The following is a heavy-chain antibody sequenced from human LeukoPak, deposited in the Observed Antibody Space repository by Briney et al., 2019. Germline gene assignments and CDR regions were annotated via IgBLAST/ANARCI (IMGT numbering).Heavy chain of an antibody. D-gene: IGHD6-6*01. Sequence: PSETLSLTCTVSGGSISGSSYYWGWIRQPPGKGLEWIGSIYYSGSTYYNPSLKSRVTISVDTSKNQFSLKLSSVTAADTAVYYCASRRGSSSLFDYWGQGTLVTVSS. V-gene: IGHV4-39*01. J-gene: IGHJ4*02. CDR1: GGSISGSSYY. CDR3: ASRRGSSSLFDY. CDR2: IYYSGST.